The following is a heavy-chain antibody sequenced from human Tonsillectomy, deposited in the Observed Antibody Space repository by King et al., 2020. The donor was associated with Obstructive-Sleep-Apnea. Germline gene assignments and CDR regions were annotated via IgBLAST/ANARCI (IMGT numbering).Heavy chain of an antibody. Sequence: QLQESGPVLVKPSQTLSLTCTVSGGSISSGGYYWSGIRQHPGKGREWIGDIYYTGTTYSNPYLKSRVTLSVDTSKNQFSLKLSSVTAADTAVYYGARAPSNGVLSVWGQGTTVTVSS. V-gene: IGHV4-31*03. J-gene: IGHJ6*02. D-gene: IGHD3-3*01. CDR2: IYYTGTT. CDR1: GGSISSGGYY. CDR3: ARAPSNGVLSV.